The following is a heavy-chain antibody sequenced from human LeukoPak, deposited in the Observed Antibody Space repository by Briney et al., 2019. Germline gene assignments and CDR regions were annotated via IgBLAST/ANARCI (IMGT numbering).Heavy chain of an antibody. CDR3: ARGIYGDYVGYGSAFDI. J-gene: IGHJ3*02. CDR2: ISAYNGNT. Sequence: ASVKVSCKASGYTFTSYGISWVRQAPGQGLEWMGWISAYNGNTNYAQKLQGRVTMTTDTSTSTAYMELRSLRSDDTAVYYCARGIYGDYVGYGSAFDIWGQGTMVTVSS. V-gene: IGHV1-18*01. CDR1: GYTFTSYG. D-gene: IGHD4-17*01.